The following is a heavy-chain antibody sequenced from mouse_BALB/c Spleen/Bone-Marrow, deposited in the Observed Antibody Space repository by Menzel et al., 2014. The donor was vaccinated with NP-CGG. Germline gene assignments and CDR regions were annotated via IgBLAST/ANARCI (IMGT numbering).Heavy chain of an antibody. CDR2: ISDGGSYT. V-gene: IGHV5-4*02. D-gene: IGHD1-1*01. CDR1: GFTFSDYY. J-gene: IGHJ2*01. Sequence: DVHPVESGGGLVKPGGSLKLSCAASGFTFSDYYMYWVRQTPEKRLEWVATISDGGSYTYYPDSVKGRFTISRDNAKNDLYLQMSSLKSEDTAMYYCARGSSYFDYWGQGTTLTVSS. CDR3: ARGSSYFDY.